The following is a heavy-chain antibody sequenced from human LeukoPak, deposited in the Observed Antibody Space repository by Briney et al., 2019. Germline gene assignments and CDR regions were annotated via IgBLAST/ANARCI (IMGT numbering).Heavy chain of an antibody. CDR2: VNRDGSET. Sequence: GGSLRLSCAASGFTLSNHWMTWVRQVPGRGPEWVANVNRDGSETYYLDSVKGRFTISKDNAKNSLYLQMNSLRAEDTALYHCARNNGMDVWGQGATVIVSS. CDR1: GFTLSNHW. V-gene: IGHV3-7*03. CDR3: ARNNGMDV. J-gene: IGHJ6*02.